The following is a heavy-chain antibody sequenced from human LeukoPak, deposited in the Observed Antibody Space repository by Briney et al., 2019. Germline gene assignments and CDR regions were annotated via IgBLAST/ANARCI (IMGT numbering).Heavy chain of an antibody. Sequence: PGGSLRLSCAASGFTFTSYAMNWVRQAPGAGLEWVSVIYSGGSAYYADSVKGRFTISRDNAKNSLYLQMNSLRAEDTAVYYCARDDTTYYYGSGSYWSAFDIWGQGTMVTVSS. J-gene: IGHJ3*02. CDR3: ARDDTTYYYGSGSYWSAFDI. D-gene: IGHD3-10*01. CDR1: GFTFTSYA. V-gene: IGHV3-66*01. CDR2: IYSGGSA.